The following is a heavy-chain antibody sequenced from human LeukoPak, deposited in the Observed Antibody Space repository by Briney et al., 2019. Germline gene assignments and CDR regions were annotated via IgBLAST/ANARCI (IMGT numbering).Heavy chain of an antibody. CDR2: IKQDGSEK. Sequence: PGGSLRLSCAASGFTFSSYWMSWVRQAPGKGLEWVASIKQDGSEKYYVDSVKGRFTISRDNAKNSLYLQMNSLRAEDTAVYYCARRASDSLYYYDSSGYYRYFDYWGQGTLVTVSS. CDR3: ARRASDSLYYYDSSGYYRYFDY. J-gene: IGHJ4*02. V-gene: IGHV3-7*01. CDR1: GFTFSSYW. D-gene: IGHD3-22*01.